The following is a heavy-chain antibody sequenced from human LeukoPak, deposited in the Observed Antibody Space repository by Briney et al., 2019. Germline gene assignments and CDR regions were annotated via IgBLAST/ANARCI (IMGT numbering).Heavy chain of an antibody. V-gene: IGHV3-74*01. J-gene: IGHJ4*02. Sequence: GSLRLSCAASGFTFSSYWMHWVRQAPGKGLMWVSRIKNDGYETNYADSVKGRFTISRDNAKNTLYLQMNSLRAEDTAVYYCARGMVRGVTTLDYWGQGTLVTVSS. D-gene: IGHD3-10*01. CDR1: GFTFSSYW. CDR3: ARGMVRGVTTLDY. CDR2: IKNDGYET.